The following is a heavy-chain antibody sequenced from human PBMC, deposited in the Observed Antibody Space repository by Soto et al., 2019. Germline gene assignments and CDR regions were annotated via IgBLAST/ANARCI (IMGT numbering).Heavy chain of an antibody. CDR3: AKDLDQPPRLMITLRGVNLVDY. V-gene: IGHV3-23*01. D-gene: IGHD3-16*01. CDR1: GFTFSSYA. Sequence: PGGSLRLSCAASGFTFSSYAMSWVRQAPGKGLEWVSAISGSGGSTYYADSVKGRFTISRDNSKNTLYLQMNSLRAEDTAVYYCAKDLDQPPRLMITLRGVNLVDYSGQGPLVTVFS. J-gene: IGHJ4*02. CDR2: ISGSGGST.